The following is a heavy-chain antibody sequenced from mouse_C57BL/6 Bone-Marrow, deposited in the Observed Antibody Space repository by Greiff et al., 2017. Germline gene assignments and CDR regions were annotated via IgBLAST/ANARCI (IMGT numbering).Heavy chain of an antibody. V-gene: IGHV1-81*01. CDR1: GYTFTSYG. J-gene: IGHJ4*01. D-gene: IGHD1-1*01. CDR2: IYPRSGNN. Sequence: QVQLQQSGAELARPGASVKLSCKASGYTFTSYGISWVKQRTGQGLEWIGEIYPRSGNNYYNEKFKGKATLTADTSYSTAYMELSSLTSEDSAVYFCARGDYYGSSYYAMDYWGQGTSVTVSS. CDR3: ARGDYYGSSYYAMDY.